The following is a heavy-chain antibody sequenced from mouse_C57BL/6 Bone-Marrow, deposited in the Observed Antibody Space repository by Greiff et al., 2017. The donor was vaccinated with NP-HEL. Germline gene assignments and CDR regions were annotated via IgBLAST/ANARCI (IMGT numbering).Heavy chain of an antibody. CDR1: GFNIKDYY. CDR2: IDPEDGET. V-gene: IGHV14-2*01. D-gene: IGHD1-1*01. Sequence: VQLKESGAELVKPGASVKLSCTASGFNIKDYYMHWVKQRTEQGLEWIGRIDPEDGETKYVPKFQGKATITADTSSNTAYLQLSSLTSEDTAVYYCARHYYGPYYFDYWGQGTTLTVSS. CDR3: ARHYYGPYYFDY. J-gene: IGHJ2*01.